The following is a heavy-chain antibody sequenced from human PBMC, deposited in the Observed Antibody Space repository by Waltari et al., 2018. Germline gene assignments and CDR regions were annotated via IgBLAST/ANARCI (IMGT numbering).Heavy chain of an antibody. CDR3: AKGWLSTMIVVVTSEPVFDI. D-gene: IGHD3-22*01. V-gene: IGHV3-23*01. J-gene: IGHJ3*02. Sequence: EVQLLESGGGLVQPGGSLRLSCAASGFTFSSYAMSWVRQAPGKGLEWVSAISGSGGSTYYADSGKGRFTISRDNSKNTLYLQMNSLRAEDTAVYYCAKGWLSTMIVVVTSEPVFDIWGQGTMVTVSS. CDR1: GFTFSSYA. CDR2: ISGSGGST.